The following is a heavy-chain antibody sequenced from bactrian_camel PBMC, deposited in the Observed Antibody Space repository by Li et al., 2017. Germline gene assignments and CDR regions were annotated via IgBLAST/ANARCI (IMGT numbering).Heavy chain of an antibody. CDR3: AVGSRTTEEYKN. CDR2: IARSGT. CDR1: GYTSSTYC. Sequence: HVQLVESGGGSVQAGGSLRLSCAVSGYTSSTYCMGWFRQAPGKERERIATIARSGTTYADSVKGRFTISKDNAKNTLYLQMNSLKTEDTAVYYCAVGSRTTEEYKNRGQGTQVTVS. V-gene: IGHV3S26*01. J-gene: IGHJ4*01. D-gene: IGHD6*01.